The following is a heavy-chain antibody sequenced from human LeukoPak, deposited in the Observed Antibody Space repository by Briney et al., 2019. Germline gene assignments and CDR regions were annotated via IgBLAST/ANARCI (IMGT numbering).Heavy chain of an antibody. V-gene: IGHV3-30*03. J-gene: IGHJ4*02. D-gene: IGHD5-24*01. CDR2: ISYDGSNK. CDR1: GFTFSSYG. CDR3: ARGRLALGGDGYNFGYY. Sequence: GGSLRLSCAASGFTFSSYGMHWVRQAPGKGLEWVAVISYDGSNKYYADSVKGRFTISRDNSKNTLYLQMNSPRSEDTAVYHCARGRLALGGDGYNFGYYWGQGTLVTVSS.